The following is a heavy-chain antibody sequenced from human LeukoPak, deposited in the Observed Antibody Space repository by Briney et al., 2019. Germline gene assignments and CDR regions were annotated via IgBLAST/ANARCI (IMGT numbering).Heavy chain of an antibody. Sequence: SETLSLTCTVSGGSISSYYWSWIRQPAGKGLEWIGRIYTSGSTNYNPSLKSRVTMSVATSKNQFSLRLSSVTAADTAVYYCARGSAVAGKSWFDPWGQGTLVTVSS. J-gene: IGHJ5*02. V-gene: IGHV4-4*07. D-gene: IGHD6-19*01. CDR3: ARGSAVAGKSWFDP. CDR2: IYTSGST. CDR1: GGSISSYY.